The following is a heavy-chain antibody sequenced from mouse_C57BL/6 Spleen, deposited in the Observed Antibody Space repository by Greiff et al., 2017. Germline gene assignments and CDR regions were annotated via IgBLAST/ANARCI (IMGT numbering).Heavy chain of an antibody. J-gene: IGHJ2*01. D-gene: IGHD1-1*01. CDR1: GYTFTSYW. CDR3: ARGYYGSSPFYVDY. Sequence: QVQLQQPGAELVKPGASVKLSCKASGYTFTSYWMHWVKQRPGQGLEWIGMIHPNSGSTNYNEKFKSKATLTVDKSSSTAYMQLSSLTSEDSAVYYCARGYYGSSPFYVDYWGQGTTLTVSS. CDR2: IHPNSGST. V-gene: IGHV1-64*01.